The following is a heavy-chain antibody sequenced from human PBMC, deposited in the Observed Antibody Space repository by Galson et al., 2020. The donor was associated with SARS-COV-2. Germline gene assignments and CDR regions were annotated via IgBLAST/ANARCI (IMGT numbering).Heavy chain of an antibody. D-gene: IGHD2-2*01. V-gene: IGHV4-39*01. CDR2: FYYSGST. CDR1: GGSISSSNYH. J-gene: IGHJ4*02. Sequence: SETLSLTCSVSGGSISSSNYHWGWIRQPPGKGLEWIGTFYYSGSTYYNPSLKSRVAISIDMSKNQFSLKLTSVTAADTAVYYCVGLPRYCTITTCAQSIDYWGQGTMVTVAS. CDR3: VGLPRYCTITTCAQSIDY.